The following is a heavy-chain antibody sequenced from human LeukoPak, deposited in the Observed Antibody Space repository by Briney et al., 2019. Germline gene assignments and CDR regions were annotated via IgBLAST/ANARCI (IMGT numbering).Heavy chain of an antibody. CDR1: GFTFSSYD. Sequence: QPGGSLRLSCAASGFTFSSYDMHWVRQATGKGLECVSAIGTAGDTYYPGSVKGRFTISRENAKNSLYLQMNSLRAEDTALYYCAKDIYYDSSGCFDYWGQGTLVTVSS. V-gene: IGHV3-13*01. CDR2: IGTAGDT. CDR3: AKDIYYDSSGCFDY. J-gene: IGHJ4*02. D-gene: IGHD3-22*01.